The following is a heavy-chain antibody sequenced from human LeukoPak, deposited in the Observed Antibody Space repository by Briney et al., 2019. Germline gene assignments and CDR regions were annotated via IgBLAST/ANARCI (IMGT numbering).Heavy chain of an antibody. V-gene: IGHV3-11*01. CDR1: GFTFSDYY. Sequence: GGSLRLSCAASGFTFSDYYMSWIRQAPGKGLEWVSYISSSGSTIYYADSVKGRFTISRDNAKNSLYLQMNSLRAEDTAVYYCARDRYSPYYYYMDVWGKGTTVTVSS. CDR3: ARDRYSPYYYYMDV. J-gene: IGHJ6*03. CDR2: ISSSGSTI. D-gene: IGHD2-21*01.